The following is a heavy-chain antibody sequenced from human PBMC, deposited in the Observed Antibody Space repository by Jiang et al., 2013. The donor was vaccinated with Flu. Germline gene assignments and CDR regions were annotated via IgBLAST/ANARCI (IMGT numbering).Heavy chain of an antibody. Sequence: GSGLVKPSETLSLTCSVSGYSMDPNTYVWGWIRQTPEKGLEWIGHIFYSGSTKYNPSLESRVTISMGTAKNEFTLRLRSVTATDTAVYYCARTFRHFDWLSTSSYYYAMDVWGQGTTVTVSS. D-gene: IGHD3-9*01. V-gene: IGHV4-39*01. CDR1: GYSMDPNTYV. CDR2: IFYSGST. CDR3: ARTFRHFDWLSTSSYYYAMDV. J-gene: IGHJ6*02.